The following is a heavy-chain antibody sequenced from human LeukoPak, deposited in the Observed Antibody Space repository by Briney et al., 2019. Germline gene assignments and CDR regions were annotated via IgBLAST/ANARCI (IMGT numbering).Heavy chain of an antibody. Sequence: PSETLSLTCAVYGGSFSGYYWSWIRQPPGKGLEWIGEINHSGSTNYNPSLKSRVTISVDTSKNQFSLKLSSVTAADTAMYYCATKWNPEFYDSSGYYRPDAFDIWGQGTMVTVSS. CDR1: GGSFSGYY. D-gene: IGHD3-22*01. CDR2: INHSGST. V-gene: IGHV4-34*01. CDR3: ATKWNPEFYDSSGYYRPDAFDI. J-gene: IGHJ3*02.